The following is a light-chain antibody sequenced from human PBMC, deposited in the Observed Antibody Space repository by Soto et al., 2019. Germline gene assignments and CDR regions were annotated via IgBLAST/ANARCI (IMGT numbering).Light chain of an antibody. CDR1: QRIGTS. J-gene: IGKJ3*01. Sequence: DIQMTQSPSFLSASVGDRVTITCRASQRIGTSLNWYQQRPGAAPKLLIYSASSLQSGVPSRFTGSGSETDFTLTINSRQREDFATYYCQQGYSTITFGPGTKVEI. CDR2: SAS. V-gene: IGKV1-39*01. CDR3: QQGYSTIT.